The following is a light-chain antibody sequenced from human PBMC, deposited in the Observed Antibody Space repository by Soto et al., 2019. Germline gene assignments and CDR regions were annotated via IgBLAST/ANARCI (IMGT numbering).Light chain of an antibody. V-gene: IGKV1-5*01. CDR3: KQHNSFPT. CDR1: QSISSW. Sequence: DIQMTQSPSTLYASVGDRVTITCRASQSISSWLAWYQQKPGKAPKLLIYDASSLESGVPSRFSGSGSGTEFTLTISSLQPDDFATYYCKQHNSFPTFGQGTKVEIK. CDR2: DAS. J-gene: IGKJ1*01.